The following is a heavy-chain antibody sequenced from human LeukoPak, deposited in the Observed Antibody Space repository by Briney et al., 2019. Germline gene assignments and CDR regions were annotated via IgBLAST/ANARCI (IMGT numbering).Heavy chain of an antibody. CDR3: ARSPIGGIPHFDY. V-gene: IGHV3-48*03. CDR1: GFTFSSYE. Sequence: GGALRLSCAASGFTFSSYEMNWVRQAPGKGLEWVSYISSSGSTIYYADSVKGRFTISRDNAKNSLYLQMNSLRAEDTAVYYCARSPIGGIPHFDYWGQGTLVTVSS. D-gene: IGHD1-14*01. CDR2: ISSSGSTI. J-gene: IGHJ4*02.